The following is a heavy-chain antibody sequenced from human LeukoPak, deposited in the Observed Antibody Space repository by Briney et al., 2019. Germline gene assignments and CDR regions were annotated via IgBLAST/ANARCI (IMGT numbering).Heavy chain of an antibody. D-gene: IGHD2-21*01. CDR1: GGSIGSGTYY. V-gene: IGHV4-39*07. J-gene: IGHJ4*02. CDR3: ARALDSGY. Sequence: SETLSLTCTVSGGSIGSGTYYWGWIRQSPGKGLEWIGSIFYSGSTNYNPSLKSRVTISVDTSKNQFSLKLSSVTAADTAVYYCARALDSGYWGQGTLVTVSS. CDR2: IFYSGST.